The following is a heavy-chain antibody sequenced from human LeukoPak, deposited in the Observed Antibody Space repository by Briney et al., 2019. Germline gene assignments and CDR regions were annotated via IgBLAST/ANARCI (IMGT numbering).Heavy chain of an antibody. CDR3: ARDRDIVVVPAAMDY. CDR1: GFTFSSYS. CDR2: ISSSSSYI. Sequence: GGSLRLSCAASGFTFSSYSMNWVRQAPGKGLEWVSSISSSSSYIYYADSVRGRFTISRDNAKNSLYLQMNSLRAEDTAVYYCARDRDIVVVPAAMDYWGQGTLVTVSS. V-gene: IGHV3-21*01. J-gene: IGHJ4*02. D-gene: IGHD2-2*01.